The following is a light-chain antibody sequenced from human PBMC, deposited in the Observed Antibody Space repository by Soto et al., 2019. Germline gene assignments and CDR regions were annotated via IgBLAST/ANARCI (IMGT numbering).Light chain of an antibody. V-gene: IGKV3D-15*01. CDR3: QQYNNWPAIT. CDR2: GAS. CDR1: QSISGT. Sequence: EIVLTQSPGTLSLSPGERATLSCRASQSISGTLAWYQQKPGQAPRLLIYGASTRATGIPARFSGSGSGTEFTLTISSLQSEDFAVYYCQQYNNWPAITFGQGTRLEIK. J-gene: IGKJ5*01.